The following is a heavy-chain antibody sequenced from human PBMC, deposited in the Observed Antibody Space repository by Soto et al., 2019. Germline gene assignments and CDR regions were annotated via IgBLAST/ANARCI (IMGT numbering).Heavy chain of an antibody. J-gene: IGHJ4*02. CDR2: TSYDGSNK. D-gene: IGHD3-3*01. Sequence: GGSLRLSCAASGFTFSNYGMHWVRQAPGKGLEWVAVTSYDGSNKYYADSVKGRFTISRDNSKNTVYLQMNSLRAEDTAVYYCAKARTYYDFWSGYFDYWGQGPQVTVSS. CDR1: GFTFSNYG. V-gene: IGHV3-30*18. CDR3: AKARTYYDFWSGYFDY.